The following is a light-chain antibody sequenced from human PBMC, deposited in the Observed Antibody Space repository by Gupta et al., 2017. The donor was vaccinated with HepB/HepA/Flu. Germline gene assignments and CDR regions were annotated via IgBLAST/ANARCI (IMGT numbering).Light chain of an antibody. Sequence: SVLTQPPSASGIPGQRVTLSFSGSSSNIGSNTVNWYQQFPGTAPKLLIYSSDQRPSGVPDRFSGSKSGTSASLAISGLHSEDEADYYCAACDDSLSGHWVFGGGTKLTVL. V-gene: IGLV1-44*01. CDR2: SSD. CDR3: AACDDSLSGHWV. CDR1: SSNIGSNT. J-gene: IGLJ3*02.